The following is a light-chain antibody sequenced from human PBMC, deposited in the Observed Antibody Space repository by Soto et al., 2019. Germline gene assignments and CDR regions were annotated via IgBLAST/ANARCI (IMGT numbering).Light chain of an antibody. J-gene: IGLJ2*01. Sequence: QSALTQPASVSGSPGQSITISCTGTSSDVVGYNYVSWYQQHPGKAPKLMIYDVSNRPSGVSNRFSGSKSGNTASLTISGLQAEDEAEYYCSSYTSSSTYVVFGGGTKLTVL. V-gene: IGLV2-14*01. CDR2: DVS. CDR1: SSDVVGYNY. CDR3: SSYTSSSTYVV.